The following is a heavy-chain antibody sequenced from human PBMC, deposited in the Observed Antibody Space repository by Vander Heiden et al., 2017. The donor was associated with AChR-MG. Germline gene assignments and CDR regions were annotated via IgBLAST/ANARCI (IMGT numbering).Heavy chain of an antibody. J-gene: IGHJ5*02. V-gene: IGHV3-30*18. CDR1: GFTFSSYG. CDR3: AKDLYYGSGSQA. CDR2: ISYDGSKK. Sequence: QVQLVESGGGVVQPGRSLRLSCAASGFTFSSYGMHWVRQAPGKGLEWVAVISYDGSKKYYADSVKGRFTISRDNSKNTLYLQMNSLRAEDTAVYYCAKDLYYGSGSQAWGQGTLVTVSS. D-gene: IGHD3-10*01.